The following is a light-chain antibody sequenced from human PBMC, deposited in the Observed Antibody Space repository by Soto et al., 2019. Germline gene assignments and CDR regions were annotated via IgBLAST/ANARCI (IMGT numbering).Light chain of an antibody. CDR3: QSYDSSLSAWV. CDR2: EVT. V-gene: IGLV2-8*01. CDR1: SSDVGGYTY. J-gene: IGLJ3*02. Sequence: QSALTQPPSASGSPGQSVTVSCTGTSSDVGGYTYVSWYQQHPGKDPKLMIYEVTKRPSGVPDRFSGSKSGTSASLAITGLQADDEADYYCQSYDSSLSAWVFGGGTKLTVL.